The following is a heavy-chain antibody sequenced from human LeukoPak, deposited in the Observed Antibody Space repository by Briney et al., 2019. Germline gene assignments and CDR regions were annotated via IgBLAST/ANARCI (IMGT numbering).Heavy chain of an antibody. CDR3: ARGTGYGGNSGPGDH. J-gene: IGHJ4*02. Sequence: GGSLRLSCAASGLTLSDYYMSWIRQAPGKGLEWVSYISSSSSHTNYADSVKGRFTISRDNAKNSLYLQMNSLRAEDTAVYYCARGTGYGGNSGPGDHWGQGTLVTVSS. CDR1: GLTLSDYY. CDR2: ISSSSSHT. D-gene: IGHD4-23*01. V-gene: IGHV3-11*05.